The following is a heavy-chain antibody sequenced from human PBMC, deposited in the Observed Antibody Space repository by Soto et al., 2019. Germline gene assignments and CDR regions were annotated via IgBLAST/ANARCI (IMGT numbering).Heavy chain of an antibody. CDR3: GPRGAVAEPRGY. J-gene: IGHJ4*02. D-gene: IGHD3-10*01. CDR1: GGSFSDFY. Sequence: QVQLQQWGAGLLKPSETLSLTCAVYGGSFSDFYWTWIRQLPGKGLEWIGEINHSGNTNYNPALKSRVAISVDTAKNQFSLNLDSVTAADTAVYYCGPRGAVAEPRGYWCQGTLVTVSS. V-gene: IGHV4-34*01. CDR2: INHSGNT.